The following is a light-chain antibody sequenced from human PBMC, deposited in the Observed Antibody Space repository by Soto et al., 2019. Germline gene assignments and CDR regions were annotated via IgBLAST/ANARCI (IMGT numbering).Light chain of an antibody. CDR2: GNI. V-gene: IGLV1-40*01. CDR3: QSYDSSLSAWV. J-gene: IGLJ3*02. CDR1: RSNIGGGYD. Sequence: QSVLTQPPSVSGAPGQTITISCTGSRSNIGGGYDVHWYQQFPGTAPQLLVYGNINRPSRVPDRFSGSKSDTSASLAITGLQAEDEADYYCQSYDSSLSAWVFGGGTKLTVL.